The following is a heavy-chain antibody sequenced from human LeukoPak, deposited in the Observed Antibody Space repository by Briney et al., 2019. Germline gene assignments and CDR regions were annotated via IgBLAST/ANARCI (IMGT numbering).Heavy chain of an antibody. D-gene: IGHD6-19*01. CDR1: GGTFSNYA. Sequence: GASVKVSCKASGGTFSNYAISWGRQAPGQGLEWMGGIIPIVGTANYAQKFQGRVTITADESTSTDYMELSSLRSEDTAVYYCARGPSHIAVTSYYYYYYMDLWGKGTTVTVSS. J-gene: IGHJ6*03. CDR2: IIPIVGTA. CDR3: ARGPSHIAVTSYYYYYYMDL. V-gene: IGHV1-69*13.